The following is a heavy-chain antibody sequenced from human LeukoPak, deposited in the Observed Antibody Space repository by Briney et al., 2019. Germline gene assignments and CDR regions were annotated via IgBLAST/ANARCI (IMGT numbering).Heavy chain of an antibody. J-gene: IGHJ4*02. D-gene: IGHD1-26*01. CDR1: GGSISSYY. CDR2: IYYSGST. V-gene: IGHV4-59*01. Sequence: PSETLSLTCTVSGGSISSYYWSWIRQPPGKGLEWIGYIYYSGSTNYNPSLKSLVTISVDTSKNQFSLKLSSVTASDTAVYYCARHFSGSSYGKWGQGTLVTVSS. CDR3: ARHFSGSSYGK.